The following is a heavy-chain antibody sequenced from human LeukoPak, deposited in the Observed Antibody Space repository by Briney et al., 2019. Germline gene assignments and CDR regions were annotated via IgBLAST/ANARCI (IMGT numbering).Heavy chain of an antibody. CDR3: ARDDWGY. J-gene: IGHJ4*02. D-gene: IGHD3-9*01. Sequence: SETLSLTCTVPGGSISSYYWNWIRQPAGKGLEWIGRIYISGSTNYNPSLKSRVTMSIDTSKNQISLKLRSVTATDTAVYYCARDDWGYWGQGTTVTVSS. CDR1: GGSISSYY. V-gene: IGHV4-4*07. CDR2: IYISGST.